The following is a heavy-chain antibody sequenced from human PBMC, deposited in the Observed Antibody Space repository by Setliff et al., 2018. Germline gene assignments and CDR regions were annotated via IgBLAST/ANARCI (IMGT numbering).Heavy chain of an antibody. Sequence: ASVKVSCKASGYIFSSYDINWVRQATGQGLEWMGWMNPNSGNTDYAQKFQGRVTITRNTSISTAYMELSSLRSEDTAVYYCARSRRKWLLSPPNYYGMDVWGQGTTVTVSS. D-gene: IGHD3-3*01. V-gene: IGHV1-8*01. CDR3: ARSRRKWLLSPPNYYGMDV. CDR2: MNPNSGNT. J-gene: IGHJ6*02. CDR1: GYIFSSYD.